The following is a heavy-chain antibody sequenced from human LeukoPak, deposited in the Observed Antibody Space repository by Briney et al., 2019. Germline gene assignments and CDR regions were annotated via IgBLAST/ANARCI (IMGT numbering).Heavy chain of an antibody. D-gene: IGHD3-10*01. V-gene: IGHV4-39*07. J-gene: IGHJ4*02. CDR2: IYYSGST. Sequence: SETLSLACTVSGGPISSSSYYWGWIRQPPGKGLEWIGSIYYSGSTYYNPSLKSRVTISVDTSKNQFSLKLSSVTAADTAVYYCARGSMVRGVMDYWGQGTLVTVSS. CDR1: GGPISSSSYY. CDR3: ARGSMVRGVMDY.